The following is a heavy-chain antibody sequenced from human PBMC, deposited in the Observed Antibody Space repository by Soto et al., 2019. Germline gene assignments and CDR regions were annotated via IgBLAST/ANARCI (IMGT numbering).Heavy chain of an antibody. V-gene: IGHV3-30*18. CDR2: ISYDGSNK. CDR3: ANLPSIYDSSGYYGPGGYYYYGMDG. Sequence: PGGSLRLSCAASGFTFSSYGMHWVRQAPGKGLEWVAVISYDGSNKYYADSVKGRFTISRDNSKNTLYLQMNSLRAEDTAVYYCANLPSIYDSSGYYGPGGYYYYGMDGWGQGTTVTVSS. CDR1: GFTFSSYG. D-gene: IGHD3-22*01. J-gene: IGHJ6*02.